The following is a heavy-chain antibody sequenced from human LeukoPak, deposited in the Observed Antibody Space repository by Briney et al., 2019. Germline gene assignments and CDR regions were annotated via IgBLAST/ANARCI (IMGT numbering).Heavy chain of an antibody. Sequence: SGRVSCKASAGTFSSYAISWVRQAPGQGLEWMGGIIPIFGTANYAQKFQGRVTTTTDESTSTAYMELSSLRSEDTAVYYCATTPTRLGYCSSTSCGAFDIWGQGTMVTVSS. CDR2: IIPIFGTA. V-gene: IGHV1-69*05. D-gene: IGHD2-2*01. J-gene: IGHJ3*02. CDR3: ATTPTRLGYCSSTSCGAFDI. CDR1: AGTFSSYA.